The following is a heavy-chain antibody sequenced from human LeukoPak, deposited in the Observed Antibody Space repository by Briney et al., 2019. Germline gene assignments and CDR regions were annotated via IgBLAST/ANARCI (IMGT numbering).Heavy chain of an antibody. Sequence: SQTLSLTCTVSGGSISSGGYYWSWIRQHPGKGLEWIAYIYYSGSTYYNPSLKSRVTISVDTSKNQFSLKLSSVTAADTAVYYCARVNERVDYYGMDVWGQGTTVTVSS. CDR2: IYYSGST. V-gene: IGHV4-31*03. CDR3: ARVNERVDYYGMDV. CDR1: GGSISSGGYY. D-gene: IGHD1-1*01. J-gene: IGHJ6*02.